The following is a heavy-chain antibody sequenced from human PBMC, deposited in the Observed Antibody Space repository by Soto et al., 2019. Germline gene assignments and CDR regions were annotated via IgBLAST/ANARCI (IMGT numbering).Heavy chain of an antibody. CDR2: IYHSGST. CDR3: VRVPGP. V-gene: IGHV4-30-2*01. J-gene: IGHJ5*02. Sequence: SETLSLTCAVSGGSISSGGYSWSWIRQPSGKGLEWIGYIYHSGSTYYNPSLKSRVTISVDRSKNQFSLKLSSVTAADTAVYYCVRVPGPWGQGTLVTVSS. CDR1: GGSISSGGYS.